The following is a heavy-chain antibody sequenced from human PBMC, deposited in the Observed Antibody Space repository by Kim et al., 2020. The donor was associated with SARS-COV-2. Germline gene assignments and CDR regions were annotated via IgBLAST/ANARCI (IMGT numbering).Heavy chain of an antibody. V-gene: IGHV3-21*01. CDR2: ISSSSSYI. J-gene: IGHJ4*01. D-gene: IGHD6-19*01. Sequence: GWSLRLSCAASGFTFSSYSMNRVRQAPGKGLEWVSSISSSSSYIYYADSVKGRFTISRDNAKNSLYLQMNSLRAEDTAVYYCARHRDHSSGWYSGGYWG. CDR3: ARHRDHSSGWYSGGY. CDR1: GFTFSSYS.